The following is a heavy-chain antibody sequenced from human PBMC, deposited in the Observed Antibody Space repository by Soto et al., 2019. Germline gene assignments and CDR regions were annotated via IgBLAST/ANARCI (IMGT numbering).Heavy chain of an antibody. Sequence: ASVKVSCKASGYTFTSYDINWVRQATGQGLEWMGWMNPNSGNTGYAQKFQGRVTMTRNTSISTAYMELSSLRSEDTAVYYCAKGPEYYYDSSGYYDAFDIWGQGTMVTVSS. V-gene: IGHV1-8*01. CDR2: MNPNSGNT. D-gene: IGHD3-22*01. CDR3: AKGPEYYYDSSGYYDAFDI. CDR1: GYTFTSYD. J-gene: IGHJ3*02.